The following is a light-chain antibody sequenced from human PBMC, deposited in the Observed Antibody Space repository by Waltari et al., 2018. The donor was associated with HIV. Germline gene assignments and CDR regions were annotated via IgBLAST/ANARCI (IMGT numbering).Light chain of an antibody. CDR2: RNN. CDR1: SFNIGINF. Sequence: QSVLTQPPSASGTPGQRVTISCSGSSFNIGINFVYRYQQRPGAVPTLLLYRNNQRPSGVTDRVSGSKSGTSAALAISGLRSEDEADYYCAAWDDSLSGFYVVGTGTKVTVL. J-gene: IGLJ1*01. V-gene: IGLV1-47*01. CDR3: AAWDDSLSGFYV.